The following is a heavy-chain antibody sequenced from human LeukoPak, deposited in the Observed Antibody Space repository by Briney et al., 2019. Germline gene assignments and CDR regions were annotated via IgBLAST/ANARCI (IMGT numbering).Heavy chain of an antibody. Sequence: GGSLRLSCTASGFTFSSCAMYWVRQAPGKGLEWVSGIFGSGGSAHYADSVKGRFTISRDNSQNTVYLQMNSLRAEDTAVYYCGKTTTGYSSGRNPAWPVDYWGQGTLVTVSS. CDR1: GFTFSSCA. J-gene: IGHJ4*02. CDR3: GKTTTGYSSGRNPAWPVDY. V-gene: IGHV3-23*01. CDR2: IFGSGGSA. D-gene: IGHD6-19*01.